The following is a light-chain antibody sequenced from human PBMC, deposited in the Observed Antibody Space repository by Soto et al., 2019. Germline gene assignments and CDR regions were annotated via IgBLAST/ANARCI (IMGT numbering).Light chain of an antibody. J-gene: IGKJ1*01. CDR3: QQYGSSPTT. Sequence: DIVLTQSPGTLSLSPGETATLSCRASQSVSTSYLAWYQQKPGQAPRLLIFGASSRATGTPDRFIGSGSGTDFTLTISRLEPEDFAVYYCQQYGSSPTTFGQGTKVDIK. CDR2: GAS. CDR1: QSVSTSY. V-gene: IGKV3-20*01.